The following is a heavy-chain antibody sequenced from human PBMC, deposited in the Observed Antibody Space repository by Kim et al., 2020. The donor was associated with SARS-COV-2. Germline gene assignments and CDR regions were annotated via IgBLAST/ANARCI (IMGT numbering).Heavy chain of an antibody. CDR1: GFTFSSYG. CDR2: ISYDGSNK. CDR3: AKGGEGWLQLRGTYYYGMDV. V-gene: IGHV3-30*18. Sequence: GGSLRLSCAASGFTFSSYGMHWVRQAPGKGLEWVAVISYDGSNKYYADSVKGRFTISRDNSKNTLYLQMNSLRAEDTAVYYCAKGGEGWLQLRGTYYYGMDVWGQGTTVTVSS. J-gene: IGHJ6*02. D-gene: IGHD5-12*01.